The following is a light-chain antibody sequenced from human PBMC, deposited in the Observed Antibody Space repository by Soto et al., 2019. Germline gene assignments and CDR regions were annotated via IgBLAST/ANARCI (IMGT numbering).Light chain of an antibody. V-gene: IGKV1-5*03. CDR3: QHYNSYPLT. CDR1: QSISTW. J-gene: IGKJ4*01. CDR2: KAS. Sequence: DIQMTQSPSTLSASVGDRVTITCRASQSISTWLDWYQQKPGKAPKLLIYKASSLESGVPSRFSGMRSGTEFTLTISSLQPDDFATYYCQHYNSYPLTFGGGTKVEIK.